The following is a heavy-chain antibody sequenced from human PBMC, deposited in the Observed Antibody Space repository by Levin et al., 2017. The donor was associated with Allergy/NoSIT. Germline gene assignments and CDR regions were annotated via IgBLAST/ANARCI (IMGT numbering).Heavy chain of an antibody. CDR1: GGSISTYY. CDR3: AREGATITALGF. D-gene: IGHD5-24*01. CDR2: IHDTWSP. J-gene: IGHJ4*02. Sequence: SETLSLTCSVSGGSISTYYWSWIRQPPGKGLEWIGYIHDTWSPHYSPSLKGRVTISLDNANNQFSLKLNSVTAADTAVYYCAREGATITALGFWGQGTLVMVSS. V-gene: IGHV4-59*01.